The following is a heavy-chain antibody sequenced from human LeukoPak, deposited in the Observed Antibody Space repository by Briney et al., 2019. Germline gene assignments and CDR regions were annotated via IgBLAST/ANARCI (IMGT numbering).Heavy chain of an antibody. CDR3: AKSLVVVISGAADY. V-gene: IGHV3-30*18. CDR2: ISYDGSNK. D-gene: IGHD3-22*01. Sequence: GGSLRLSCAASGFTFSSYGMHWVRQAPGKGLEGVAVISYDGSNKYYADSVKGRFTISRDNSKSTLYPQMNSLRAEDTAVYYCAKSLVVVISGAADYWGQGTLVTVSS. J-gene: IGHJ4*02. CDR1: GFTFSSYG.